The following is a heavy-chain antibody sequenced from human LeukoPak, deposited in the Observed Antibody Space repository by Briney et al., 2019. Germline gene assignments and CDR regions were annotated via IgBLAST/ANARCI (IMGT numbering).Heavy chain of an antibody. V-gene: IGHV5-51*01. CDR3: ARHQYYYDSSGNYGWFDS. CDR2: SHPINSDT. J-gene: IGHJ5*01. Sequence: GESLKISCKGSGFNFTAYWIAWVRQMPGKGLEWMGISHPINSDTKYSPSFQGQVTISADKSSSTAYLQWNSLKASDTAMYYCARHQYYYDSSGNYGWFDSWGQGTLVTVST. D-gene: IGHD3-22*01. CDR1: GFNFTAYW.